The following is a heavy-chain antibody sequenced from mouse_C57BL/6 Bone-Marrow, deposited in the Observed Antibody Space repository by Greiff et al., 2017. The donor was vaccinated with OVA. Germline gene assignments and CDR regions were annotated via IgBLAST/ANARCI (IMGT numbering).Heavy chain of an antibody. J-gene: IGHJ3*01. Sequence: QVQLQQPGTELVKPGASVKLSCMASGYTFTSYWMHWVKQRPGQGLEWIGNINPSNGGTNYNEKFKSKATLTVDKSSSTAYMQLSSLTSEDSAVYYCARWGGYSILFAYWGQGTLVTVSA. D-gene: IGHD2-5*01. CDR2: INPSNGGT. CDR3: ARWGGYSILFAY. CDR1: GYTFTSYW. V-gene: IGHV1-53*01.